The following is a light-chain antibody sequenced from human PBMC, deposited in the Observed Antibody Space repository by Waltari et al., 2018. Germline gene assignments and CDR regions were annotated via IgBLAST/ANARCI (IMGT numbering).Light chain of an antibody. V-gene: IGKV3-20*01. CDR1: QSISSSY. CDR3: QHYGSSSYT. CDR2: GAS. J-gene: IGKJ2*01. Sequence: EIVLTQSPGTLSLSPGERATLSCRASQSISSSYLAWYQQKPGQAPRLLIYGASSRATGIPDRFSGSGSGTDFTLTISRLEPEDFAVYYCQHYGSSSYTCGQGTKLEI.